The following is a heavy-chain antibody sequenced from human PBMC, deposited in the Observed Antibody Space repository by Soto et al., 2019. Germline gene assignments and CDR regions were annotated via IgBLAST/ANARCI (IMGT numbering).Heavy chain of an antibody. D-gene: IGHD5-12*01. CDR3: ARRIYDPDTGPNCQDDFDS. J-gene: IGHJ4*02. CDR1: GYSFAGYW. Sequence: RGESLKISCKGSGYSFAGYWITWVRQKPGKGLEWMGRIDPSDSQTYYSPSFRGHVTISVTKSITTVFLQWSSLRASDTAMYYSARRIYDPDTGPNCQDDFDSGGQGAPVNVSS. CDR2: IDPSDSQT. V-gene: IGHV5-10-1*01.